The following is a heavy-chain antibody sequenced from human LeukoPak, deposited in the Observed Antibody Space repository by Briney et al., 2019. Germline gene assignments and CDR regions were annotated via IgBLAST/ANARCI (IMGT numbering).Heavy chain of an antibody. CDR3: ARDGYNQRGLNY. CDR2: IIPILGIA. D-gene: IGHD5-24*01. J-gene: IGHJ4*02. Sequence: SVKVSCKASGGTFSSYAISWVRQAPGQGLEWMGRIIPILGIANYAQKFQGRVTITADKSTSTAYMELSRLRSEDTAVYYCARDGYNQRGLNYWGQGTLVTVSS. CDR1: GGTFSSYA. V-gene: IGHV1-69*04.